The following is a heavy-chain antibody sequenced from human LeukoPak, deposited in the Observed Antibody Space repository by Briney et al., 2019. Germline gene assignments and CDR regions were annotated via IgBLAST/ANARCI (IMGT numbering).Heavy chain of an antibody. D-gene: IGHD3-10*01. Sequence: GESLKISCAASGFTFSSYAMSWVRQAPGKGLEWVSAISGSGGSTYYADSVKGRSTISRDNSKNTLYLQMNSLRAEDTAVYYCAKAVLWFGESYFDYWGRGTLVTVSS. J-gene: IGHJ4*02. V-gene: IGHV3-23*01. CDR1: GFTFSSYA. CDR3: AKAVLWFGESYFDY. CDR2: ISGSGGST.